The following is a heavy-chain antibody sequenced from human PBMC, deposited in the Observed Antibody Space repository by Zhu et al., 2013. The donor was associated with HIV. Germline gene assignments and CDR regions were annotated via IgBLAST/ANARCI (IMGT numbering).Heavy chain of an antibody. Sequence: QVQLVQSGAEVKKPGASVKVSCKDSGYTFTGRYMHWVRQAPGQGPEWMGWINPNSGGTHYAQKFQGRVTMTRDTSINTSYMNLSSLRSDDTAVYYCARDAPDGDNYFQHWGQGTLVTVSS. CDR1: GYTFTGRY. CDR2: INPNSGGT. V-gene: IGHV1-2*02. D-gene: IGHD1-1*01. CDR3: ARDAPDGDNYFQH. J-gene: IGHJ1*01.